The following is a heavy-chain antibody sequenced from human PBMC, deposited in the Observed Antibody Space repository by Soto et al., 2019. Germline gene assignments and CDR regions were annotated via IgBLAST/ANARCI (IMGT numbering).Heavy chain of an antibody. D-gene: IGHD6-25*01. CDR3: ARHEAGWNFDS. J-gene: IGHJ4*02. CDR2: IYYSGST. Sequence: AETVYLTGAVSRGSIRSGTNYWAWIRQPPGKGLECIANIYYSGSTFYNPPLKSRVTISLDTSKIQFPLKRRSVTAADTAVYYCARHEAGWNFDSWGQGTPVTVSS. CDR1: RGSIRSGTNY. V-gene: IGHV4-39*01.